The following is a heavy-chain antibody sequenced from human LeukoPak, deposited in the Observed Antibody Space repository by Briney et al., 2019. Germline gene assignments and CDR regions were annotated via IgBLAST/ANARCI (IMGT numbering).Heavy chain of an antibody. CDR2: ISGSGGST. J-gene: IGHJ4*02. V-gene: IGHV3-23*01. D-gene: IGHD1-20*01. Sequence: PGGSLRLSCAASGFTFSIYAMSWVRQAPGKGLEWVSVISGSGGSTYYADSVKGRFTISRDTSKNTLYMQMNSLRAEDTAVYYCAKGSITGTYFDLWGQGTPVTVSS. CDR3: AKGSITGTYFDL. CDR1: GFTFSIYA.